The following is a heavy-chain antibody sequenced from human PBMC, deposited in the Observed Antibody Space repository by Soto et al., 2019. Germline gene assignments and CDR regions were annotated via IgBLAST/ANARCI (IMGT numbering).Heavy chain of an antibody. CDR2: ISGSGGTT. V-gene: IGHV3-23*01. Sequence: EVQLLESGGGLVQPGGSLRLSFEASGSTFTSNALGGVGRAPGKGLEWVPAISGSGGTTYYADSVKGRFTFSRDNSKNTLYLQMNSLRAEDTAVYYCAKTANGWFSAFDIWGQGTMVTVSS. J-gene: IGHJ3*02. CDR3: AKTANGWFSAFDI. D-gene: IGHD6-19*01. CDR1: GSTFTSNA.